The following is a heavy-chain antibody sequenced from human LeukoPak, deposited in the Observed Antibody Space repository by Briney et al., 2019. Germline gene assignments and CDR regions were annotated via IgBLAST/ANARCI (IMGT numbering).Heavy chain of an antibody. V-gene: IGHV3-21*01. Sequence: GGSLRLSCAASGFTFSNYEMNWVRQAPGKGLEWVSFIDTSTSYIYYGDSVKGRFTISRDNAKNSLYLQTNGLRAEDTAVYYCARGRSITLLRGVAMSDGFDIWGQGAMVTVSS. D-gene: IGHD3-10*01. CDR3: ARGRSITLLRGVAMSDGFDI. J-gene: IGHJ3*02. CDR2: IDTSTSYI. CDR1: GFTFSNYE.